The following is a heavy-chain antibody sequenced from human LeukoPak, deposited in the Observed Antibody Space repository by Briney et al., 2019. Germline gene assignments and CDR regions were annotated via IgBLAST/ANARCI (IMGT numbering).Heavy chain of an antibody. CDR1: GFTFSSYG. Sequence: PGGSLRLSCAASGFTFSSYGMHWVRQAPGKGLEWVAFIRYDGSNKYYADSVKGRFTISRDNSKNTLYLQMNSLRAEDTAVYYCARSPTSGWYVPRFDYWGQGTLVTVSS. J-gene: IGHJ4*02. CDR2: IRYDGSNK. CDR3: ARSPTSGWYVPRFDY. V-gene: IGHV3-30*02. D-gene: IGHD6-19*01.